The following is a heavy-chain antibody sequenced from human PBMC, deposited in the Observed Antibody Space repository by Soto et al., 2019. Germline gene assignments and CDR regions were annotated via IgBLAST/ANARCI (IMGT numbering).Heavy chain of an antibody. CDR2: ITPIFSTT. CDR1: GGTFIRDI. D-gene: IGHD3-10*01. V-gene: IGHV1-69*06. J-gene: IGHJ4*02. Sequence: QVQLVQSGAEVKKPGSSVKVSCRASGGTFIRDIVTWVRQAPGQGLEWKGGITPIFSTTNYAQKFRGRVTITADKSTNIAYMELSSLTSEDTAVYYCARGGGSGTYNAAYFDFWGQGTLVTVSS. CDR3: ARGGGSGTYNAAYFDF.